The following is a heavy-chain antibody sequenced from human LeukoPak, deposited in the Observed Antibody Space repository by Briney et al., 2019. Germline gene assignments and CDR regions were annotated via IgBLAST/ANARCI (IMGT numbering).Heavy chain of an antibody. CDR2: ISYDGSNK. J-gene: IGHJ4*02. D-gene: IGHD4-11*01. Sequence: GGSLRLSCAASGFTFSSYAMHWVRQAPGKGLEWVAVISYDGSNKYYADSVKGRFTISRDNSKNTLYLQMNSLRAEDTAVYYCVRSPFSNGYWGQGTLVTVSS. V-gene: IGHV3-30*04. CDR3: VRSPFSNGY. CDR1: GFTFSSYA.